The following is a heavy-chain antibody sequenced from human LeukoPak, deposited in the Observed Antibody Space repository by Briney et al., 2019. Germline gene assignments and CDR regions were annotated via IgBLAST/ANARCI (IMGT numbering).Heavy chain of an antibody. V-gene: IGHV4-31*03. D-gene: IGHD3-10*01. CDR1: GGSISSGGYY. Sequence: SETLSLTCTVSGGSISSGGYYWSWIRQHPGKGLEWIGYIYYSGSTYYNPSLKSRVTISVDTSKNQFSRKLSSVTAADTAVYYCARDVMVRGVIDYWGQGTLVTVSS. J-gene: IGHJ4*02. CDR3: ARDVMVRGVIDY. CDR2: IYYSGST.